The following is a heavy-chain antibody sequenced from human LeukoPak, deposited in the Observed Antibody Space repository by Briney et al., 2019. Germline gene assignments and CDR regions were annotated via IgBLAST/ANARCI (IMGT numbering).Heavy chain of an antibody. J-gene: IGHJ3*02. CDR2: LSSDGSRK. Sequence: GGSLRLSCRASRFSFRDYDMHWVRQAPGKGLEWGAVLSSDGSRKHYGDSVKGRFIISRDNSESTLFLQMNSLRTDDTSVYFCAKYAYNWNAPDGFDMWGQGTMVIVSS. D-gene: IGHD1-1*01. V-gene: IGHV3-30*18. CDR1: RFSFRDYD. CDR3: AKYAYNWNAPDGFDM.